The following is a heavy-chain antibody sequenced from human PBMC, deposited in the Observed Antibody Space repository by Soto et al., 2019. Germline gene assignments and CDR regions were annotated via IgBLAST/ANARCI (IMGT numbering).Heavy chain of an antibody. J-gene: IGHJ5*02. CDR2: IIPIFVTA. CDR3: ARGSGRRYSSGSHWFDP. Sequence: QVQLVQSGAVVKKPGSSVKVSCKASGGTFSSYAIIWVRQAAGQGLEWMGGIIPIFVTANYAQKFQGRVTITADESTRTDYMELSSLKSEDTAVYYCARGSGRRYSSGSHWFDPWGQGTLVTVSS. CDR1: GGTFSSYA. D-gene: IGHD6-19*01. V-gene: IGHV1-69*01.